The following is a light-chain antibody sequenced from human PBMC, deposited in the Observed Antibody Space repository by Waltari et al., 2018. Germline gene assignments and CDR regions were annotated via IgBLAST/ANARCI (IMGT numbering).Light chain of an antibody. CDR1: SNDVGGYNS. J-gene: IGLJ2*01. CDR2: EVS. Sequence: QSALTQPASVSGSPGQSVTIFCTGTSNDVGGYNSVSWYQEHPGQAPRVIIYEVSGRPSGVSDRFSGSKSGNTASLTISGLQAEDEADYYCSSQSSNNVVLFGGGTKLTVL. CDR3: SSQSSNNVVL. V-gene: IGLV2-14*01.